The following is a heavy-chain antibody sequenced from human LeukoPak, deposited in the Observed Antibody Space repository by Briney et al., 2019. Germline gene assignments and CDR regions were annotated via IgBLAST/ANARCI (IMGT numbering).Heavy chain of an antibody. V-gene: IGHV3-73*01. Sequence: GGSLRLSCAASGFTFSGSAMHWVRQASGKGLEWVGRIRSKANSYATAYAASVKGRFTISRDDSKNTACLQMNSLKTEDTAVYYCTRLPNYGDNWFDPWGQGTLVTVSS. CDR3: TRLPNYGDNWFDP. CDR1: GFTFSGSA. J-gene: IGHJ5*02. CDR2: IRSKANSYAT. D-gene: IGHD3-16*01.